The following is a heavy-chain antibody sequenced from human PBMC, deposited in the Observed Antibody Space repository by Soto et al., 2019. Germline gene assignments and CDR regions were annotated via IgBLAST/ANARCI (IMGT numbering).Heavy chain of an antibody. CDR1: GGSISCYY. CDR3: ARVGSSGWSPDY. V-gene: IGHV4-59*01. CDR2: IFYSGVT. J-gene: IGHJ4*02. Sequence: SETLSLTCTVSGGSISCYYWTWIRQPPGKGLEWIGYIFYSGVTNYNPSLKGRVTLSVDTSKNQFSLKLRSVTAADTAVYYCARVGSSGWSPDYWGRGTLVTVSS. D-gene: IGHD6-19*01.